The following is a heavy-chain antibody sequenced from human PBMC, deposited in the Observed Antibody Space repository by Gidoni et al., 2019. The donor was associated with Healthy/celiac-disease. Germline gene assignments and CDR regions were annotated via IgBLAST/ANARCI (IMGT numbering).Heavy chain of an antibody. J-gene: IGHJ6*02. Sequence: EVQLVESGGGLVQPGGSLRLSCAAPGFTFSSYDMHWVHQATGKGLEWVSAIGTAGDPYDPGSVKGRFTISRENAKNSLYLQMNSLRAGDTAVYYCARGGTGAYYYGMDVWGQGTTVTVSS. V-gene: IGHV3-13*05. CDR3: ARGGTGAYYYGMDV. CDR2: IGTAGDP. CDR1: GFTFSSYD. D-gene: IGHD2-8*02.